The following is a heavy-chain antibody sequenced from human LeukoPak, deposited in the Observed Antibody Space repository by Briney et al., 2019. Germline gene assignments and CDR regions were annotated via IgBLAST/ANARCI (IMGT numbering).Heavy chain of an antibody. CDR3: ARDNSGIAVAWTQWYNWFDP. CDR2: INPNSGGT. CDR1: GYTFTGYY. J-gene: IGHJ5*02. V-gene: IGHV1-2*02. Sequence: ASVKVSCKASGYTFTGYYMHWVRQAPGQGLEWMGWINPNSGGTNYAQKLQGRVTMTTDTSTSTAYMELRSLRSDDTAVYYCARDNSGIAVAWTQWYNWFDPWGQGTLVTVSS. D-gene: IGHD6-19*01.